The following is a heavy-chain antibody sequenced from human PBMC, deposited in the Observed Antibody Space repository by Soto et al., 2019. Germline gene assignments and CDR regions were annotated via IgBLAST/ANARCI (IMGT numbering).Heavy chain of an antibody. J-gene: IGHJ3*02. CDR1: GFTVSSNY. V-gene: IGHV3-53*04. CDR3: ATTARGPRTTPPDRAFDI. Sequence: EVQLVESGGGLVQPGGSLRLSCAASGFTVSSNYMSWVRQAPGKGLEWVSVIYSGGSTYYADSVKGRFTISRHNSKNTLYLQMNSLRAEDTAVYYCATTARGPRTTPPDRAFDIWGQGTMVTVSS. D-gene: IGHD4-17*01. CDR2: IYSGGST.